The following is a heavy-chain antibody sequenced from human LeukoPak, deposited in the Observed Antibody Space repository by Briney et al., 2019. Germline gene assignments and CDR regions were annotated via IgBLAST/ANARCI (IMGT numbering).Heavy chain of an antibody. CDR2: IKSKTDGGTT. Sequence: GGSLRLSCAASGFTFSNAWMSWVRQAPGKGLEWVGRIKSKTDGGTTDYAAPVKGRFTISRDDSKNTLYLQMNSLKTEDTAVYYCTTVSVVLRFLEWAPAGDYWGQGTLVTVSS. D-gene: IGHD3-3*01. CDR1: GFTFSNAW. CDR3: TTVSVVLRFLEWAPAGDY. V-gene: IGHV3-15*01. J-gene: IGHJ4*02.